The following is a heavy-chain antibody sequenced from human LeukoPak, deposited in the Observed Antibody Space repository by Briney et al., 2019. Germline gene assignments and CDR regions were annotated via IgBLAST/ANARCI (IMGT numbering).Heavy chain of an antibody. Sequence: GGSLRLSCVASGLSFRNFWMSWVRQAPGKGLEWVANIREDGSGTYYADSVKGRFTISRDNAKNSLYLQMSSLRPEDTAVYYCATQAYALFDHWGQGTLVTVSS. D-gene: IGHD2-2*01. CDR3: ATQAYALFDH. J-gene: IGHJ4*02. CDR2: IREDGSGT. V-gene: IGHV3-7*03. CDR1: GLSFRNFW.